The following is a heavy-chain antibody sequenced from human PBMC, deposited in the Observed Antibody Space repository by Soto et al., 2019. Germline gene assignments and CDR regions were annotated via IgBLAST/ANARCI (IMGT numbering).Heavy chain of an antibody. V-gene: IGHV3-13*01. J-gene: IGHJ4*02. CDR3: AREVGAQGYYFDY. D-gene: IGHD1-26*01. CDR2: IGTAGDT. Sequence: EVQLVESGGGLVQPGGSLRLSCAASGFTFSSYDMHWVRQATGKGLEWVSAIGTAGDTYYPGSVKGRFTISRENAKNSLYLQMNSLRAGDTAVYYCAREVGAQGYYFDYWGQGTLVTVS. CDR1: GFTFSSYD.